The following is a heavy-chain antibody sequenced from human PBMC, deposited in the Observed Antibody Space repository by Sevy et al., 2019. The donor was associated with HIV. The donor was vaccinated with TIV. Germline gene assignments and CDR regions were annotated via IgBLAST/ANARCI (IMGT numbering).Heavy chain of an antibody. V-gene: IGHV3-30*04. CDR3: ARAGVPSQHNVNPRLFFDY. J-gene: IGHJ4*02. Sequence: GESLKISCAASGFTFSSYAMYWVRQAPGRGLEWMAVISYDGKDTYYADSVKGRFTISKDSSKNTLYLQMNSLRTEETALYYCARAGVPSQHNVNPRLFFDYWGQGTVVTVSS. CDR2: ISYDGKDT. CDR1: GFTFSSYA.